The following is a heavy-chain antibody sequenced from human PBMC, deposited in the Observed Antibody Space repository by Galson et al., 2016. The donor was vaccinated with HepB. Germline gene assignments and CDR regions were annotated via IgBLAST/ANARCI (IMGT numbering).Heavy chain of an antibody. CDR2: INSDGSDT. CDR3: ARGRLPRSYRGLAY. J-gene: IGHJ4*02. CDR1: GFTYSTYW. D-gene: IGHD2-15*01. Sequence: SLRLSCATSGFTYSTYWMHWVRQTPGKGLVWVSLINSDGSDTIYADSVKGRFTISRDNAKNTLHLQMNSLRVEDTAVYYCARGRLPRSYRGLAYWGQGTLVTVSS. V-gene: IGHV3-74*01.